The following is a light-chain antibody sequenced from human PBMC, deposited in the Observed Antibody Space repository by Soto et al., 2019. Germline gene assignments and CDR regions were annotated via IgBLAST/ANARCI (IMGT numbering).Light chain of an antibody. CDR1: QSISIY. CDR3: QQSYSHPLT. Sequence: DIQMTQSPYSLSASVGDIVTITCRATQSISIYLNWYQQKPGKAPHLLIYAASNLHSGVPSRFSGSGSGTDCTLTISSLQPEDFATYHSQQSYSHPLTFGGGTKVEIK. V-gene: IGKV1-39*01. J-gene: IGKJ4*01. CDR2: AAS.